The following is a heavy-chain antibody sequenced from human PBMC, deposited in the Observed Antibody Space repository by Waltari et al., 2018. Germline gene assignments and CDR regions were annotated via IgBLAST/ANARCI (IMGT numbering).Heavy chain of an antibody. D-gene: IGHD3-16*02. CDR1: GESFSGLY. CDR3: ARAPFGGYDYVGGTYRYFYYYMDV. J-gene: IGHJ6*03. V-gene: IGHV4-34*01. Sequence: QVRLQQWGTGLLKPSETLSLTCAVYGESFSGLYWSWIRPPPGKGLVWIGEIYHDGSTNYNPSLKVRVTMSVDRAKNQFSLNLRSVTAADTAVYYCARAPFGGYDYVGGTYRYFYYYMDVWGKGTTVAVSS. CDR2: IYHDGST.